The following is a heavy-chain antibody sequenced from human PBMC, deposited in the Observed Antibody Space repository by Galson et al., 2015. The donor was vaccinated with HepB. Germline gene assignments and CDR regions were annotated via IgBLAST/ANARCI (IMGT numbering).Heavy chain of an antibody. CDR1: GGSISSSSYY. CDR3: ARQASYYYDSSGYPPGGAFDI. D-gene: IGHD3-22*01. CDR2: LYYSGST. J-gene: IGHJ3*02. Sequence: ETLSLTCPVSGGSISSSSYYWGWIRQPPGKGLEWIGSLYYSGSTYYNPSLKSRVTISVDTSKNQFSLKLSSVTAADTAVYSCARQASYYYDSSGYPPGGAFDIWGQGTMVTVSS. V-gene: IGHV4-39*01.